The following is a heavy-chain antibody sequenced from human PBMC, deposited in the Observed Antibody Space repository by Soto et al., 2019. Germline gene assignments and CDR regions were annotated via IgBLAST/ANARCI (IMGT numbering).Heavy chain of an antibody. CDR1: GFTFSSYA. CDR2: ISGSGGST. V-gene: IGHV3-23*01. D-gene: IGHD4-17*01. Sequence: PGGSLRLSCAASGFTFSSYAMSWVRQAPGKGLEWVSAISGSGGSTYYADSVKGRFTISRDNSKNTLYLQMNSLRAEDTAVYYCAKDKWGIRTVTADAFDIWGQGTMVTVSS. J-gene: IGHJ3*02. CDR3: AKDKWGIRTVTADAFDI.